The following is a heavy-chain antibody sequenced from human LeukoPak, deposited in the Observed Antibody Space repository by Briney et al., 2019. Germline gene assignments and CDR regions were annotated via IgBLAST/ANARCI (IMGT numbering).Heavy chain of an antibody. D-gene: IGHD7-27*01. Sequence: GGSLRLSCVASGFTFSAYTMNWVRQAPGKGLEWVSFISSSSTYIYYADSLKGRFTISRDNAKNSLYLQMNSLRAEDTAVYYCARDDPRWGTSGDYWGQGTLATVSS. V-gene: IGHV3-21*01. CDR2: ISSSSTYI. CDR3: ARDDPRWGTSGDY. CDR1: GFTFSAYT. J-gene: IGHJ4*02.